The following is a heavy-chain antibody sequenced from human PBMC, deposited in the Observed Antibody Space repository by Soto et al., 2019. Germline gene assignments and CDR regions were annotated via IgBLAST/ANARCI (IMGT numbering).Heavy chain of an antibody. V-gene: IGHV3-7*04. CDR2: IKQDGSGR. J-gene: IGHJ4*02. D-gene: IGHD2-21*02. CDR1: GFTFNSYW. CDR3: ARGAYRGGDCHYYFDY. Sequence: EVQLVESGGGLVQPGGSLRLSCAASGFTFNSYWMNWVRQAPGKGLEWVANIKQDGSGRNYVDSVKGRFTISRDSAENSLYLQMTSLRVEDTAVYYCARGAYRGGDCHYYFDYWGQGTPVTVSS.